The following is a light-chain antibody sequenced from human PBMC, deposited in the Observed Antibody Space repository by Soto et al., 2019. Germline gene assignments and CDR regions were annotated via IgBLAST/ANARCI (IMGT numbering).Light chain of an antibody. CDR2: GNN. CDR3: AAWDDSMNGYV. V-gene: IGLV1-44*01. J-gene: IGLJ1*01. Sequence: VLAQPPSSSETPGQRVTISCSGSSSNIGSNTVNWYQQFPETAPKLLIFGNNQRPSGVPDRFSGSKSGTSASLAISGLQYEDEADYYCAAWDDSMNGYVFGTGTKVTVL. CDR1: SSNIGSNT.